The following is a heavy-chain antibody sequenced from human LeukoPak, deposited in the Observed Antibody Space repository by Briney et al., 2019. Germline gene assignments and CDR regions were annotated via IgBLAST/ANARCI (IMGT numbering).Heavy chain of an antibody. Sequence: GGSLRLSCAASGFTFNNYWIHWVRQVPGKGLVWVSRINNDGSSASYVDSVKGRFTISRDNAKNTLFLQMNSLRAEDTAVYYCASSGSYRFDYWGQGTLVTVSS. J-gene: IGHJ4*02. CDR1: GFTFNNYW. D-gene: IGHD1-26*01. CDR3: ASSGSYRFDY. CDR2: INNDGSSA. V-gene: IGHV3-74*01.